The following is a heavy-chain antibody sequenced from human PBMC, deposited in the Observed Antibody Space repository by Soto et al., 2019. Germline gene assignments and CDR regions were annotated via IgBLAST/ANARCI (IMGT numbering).Heavy chain of an antibody. J-gene: IGHJ4*02. D-gene: IGHD6-19*01. V-gene: IGHV3-48*01. Sequence: GSLRLSCAASGFTFSTYSMNWVRQAPGKGLEWVSSISSSSTIYYADSVKGRFTISRDNVQNSLYLQMHSLRAEDTAVYYCARERGSGWTFDYWGQGTLVTVSS. CDR2: ISSSSTI. CDR3: ARERGSGWTFDY. CDR1: GFTFSTYS.